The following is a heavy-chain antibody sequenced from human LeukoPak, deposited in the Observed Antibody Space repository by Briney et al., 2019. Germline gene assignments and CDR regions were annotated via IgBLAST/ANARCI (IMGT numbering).Heavy chain of an antibody. CDR3: ARLSDIVVVPAAGDYYGMDV. CDR1: GYTFTSYD. V-gene: IGHV1-8*01. D-gene: IGHD2-2*01. Sequence: GASVKVSCKASGYTFTSYDINWVRQATGQGLEWMGWMNPNSGNTGYAQKFQGRVTMTRNTSISTAYMELSSLRSEDTAVYYCARLSDIVVVPAAGDYYGMDVWGQGTTVTVSS. J-gene: IGHJ6*02. CDR2: MNPNSGNT.